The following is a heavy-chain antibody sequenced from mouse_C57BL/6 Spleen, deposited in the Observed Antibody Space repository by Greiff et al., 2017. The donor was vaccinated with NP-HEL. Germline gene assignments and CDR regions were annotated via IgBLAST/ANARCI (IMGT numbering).Heavy chain of an antibody. CDR2: ILPGSGST. Sequence: VQGVESGAELMKPGASVKLSCKATGYTFTGYWIEWVKQRPGHGLEWIGEILPGSGSTNYNEKFKGKATFTADTSSNTAYMQLSSLTTEDSAIYYCASLLYYYGSSYGAMDYWGQGTSVTVSS. J-gene: IGHJ4*01. D-gene: IGHD1-1*01. CDR3: ASLLYYYGSSYGAMDY. CDR1: GYTFTGYW. V-gene: IGHV1-9*01.